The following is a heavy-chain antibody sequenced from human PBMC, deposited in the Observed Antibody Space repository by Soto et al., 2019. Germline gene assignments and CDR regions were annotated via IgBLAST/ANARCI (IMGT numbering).Heavy chain of an antibody. Sequence: LRLSCAASGFTFSSYGMHWVRQAPGKGLEWVAVIWYDGSNKYYADSVKGRFTISRDNSKNTLYLQMNSLRAEDTALYYCVKDAPASGWLSHYWGQGSLVTVSS. CDR1: GFTFSSYG. J-gene: IGHJ4*02. CDR3: VKDAPASGWLSHY. V-gene: IGHV3-33*06. D-gene: IGHD3-22*01. CDR2: IWYDGSNK.